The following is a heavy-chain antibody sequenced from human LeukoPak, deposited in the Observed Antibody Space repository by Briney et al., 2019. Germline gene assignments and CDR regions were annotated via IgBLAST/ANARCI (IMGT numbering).Heavy chain of an antibody. V-gene: IGHV4-59*01. J-gene: IGHJ5*02. Sequence: SETLSLTCTVPGGSISTYYWTWIPQPPGKGLDRIGYIYYRGSTNYNPSLRSRVTILIDTSKNQFSLKLSSVTAADTAVYYCARLNRYQPYWFDPWGQGTLVTVSS. CDR3: ARLNRYQPYWFDP. CDR2: IYYRGST. D-gene: IGHD2-2*01. CDR1: GGSISTYY.